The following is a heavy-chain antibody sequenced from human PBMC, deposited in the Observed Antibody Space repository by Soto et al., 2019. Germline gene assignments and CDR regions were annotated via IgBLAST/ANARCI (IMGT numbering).Heavy chain of an antibody. CDR2: ISGSGGST. D-gene: IGHD6-19*01. CDR3: AKDHGGGWSSFDY. V-gene: IGHV3-23*01. CDR1: GFTFSSYA. Sequence: LRLSCAASGFTFSSYAMSWVRQAPGKGLEWVSAISGSGGSTYYADSVKGRFTISRDNSKNTLYLQMNSLRAEDTAVYYCAKDHGGGWSSFDYWGQGTLVTVSS. J-gene: IGHJ4*02.